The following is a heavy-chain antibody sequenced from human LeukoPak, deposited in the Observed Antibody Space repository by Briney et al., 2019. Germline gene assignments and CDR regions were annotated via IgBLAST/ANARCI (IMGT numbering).Heavy chain of an antibody. CDR3: AKAGRGYGDYVDYMDV. V-gene: IGHV3-23*01. CDR1: RFTLNTYA. D-gene: IGHD4-17*01. Sequence: GGSLRLSCAASRFTLNTYAMSWVRQAPGKGLEWVSAISGSGGTTSYADSVKGRFTISRDNSKNTLYLQMNSLRAEDTAVYYCAKAGRGYGDYVDYMDVWGKGTTVTVSS. J-gene: IGHJ6*03. CDR2: ISGSGGTT.